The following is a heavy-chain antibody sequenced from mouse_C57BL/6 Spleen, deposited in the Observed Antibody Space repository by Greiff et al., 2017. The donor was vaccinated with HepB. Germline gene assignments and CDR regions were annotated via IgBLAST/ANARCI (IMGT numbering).Heavy chain of an antibody. CDR3: ARRDGSDAMDY. V-gene: IGHV1-82*01. J-gene: IGHJ4*01. CDR1: GYAFSSSW. CDR2: IYPGDGDT. D-gene: IGHD1-1*01. Sequence: QVQLQQSGPELVKPGASVKISCKASGYAFSSSWMNWVKQRPGKGLEWIGRIYPGDGDTNYNGKFKGKATLTADKSSSTAYMQLSSLTSEDSAVYFCARRDGSDAMDYWGQGTSVTVSS.